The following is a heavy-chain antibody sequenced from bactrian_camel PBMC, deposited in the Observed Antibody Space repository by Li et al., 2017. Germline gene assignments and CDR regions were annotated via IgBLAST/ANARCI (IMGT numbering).Heavy chain of an antibody. CDR2: IDSDSII. CDR1: GYREGNVC. V-gene: IGHV3S53*01. CDR3: AAAPTGTWRFPPRLVDFEY. J-gene: IGHJ6*01. Sequence: HVQLVESGGGSVQTGGFLRLSCVASGYREGNVCLGWFRQAPGREREAVASIDSDSIIAYAPFVKGRFTISRDYANNTVPLQMDALIAEDTAMYYCAAAPTGTWRFPPRLVDFEYWGQGTQVTVS.